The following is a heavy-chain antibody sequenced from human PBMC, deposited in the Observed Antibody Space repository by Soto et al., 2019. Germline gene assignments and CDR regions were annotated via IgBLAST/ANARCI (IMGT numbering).Heavy chain of an antibody. J-gene: IGHJ4*02. D-gene: IGHD3-3*02. Sequence: SVKVSCKASGGTFSSYAISWVRQAPGQGLEWMGGTIPIFGTANYAQKFQGRVTITVSRDNAKSLVFLEMESVRVEDTAIYFCARTILIRYFDNWGQGTQVTVSS. CDR3: ARTILIRYFDN. CDR2: TIPIFGTA. V-gene: IGHV1-69*06. CDR1: GGTFSSYA.